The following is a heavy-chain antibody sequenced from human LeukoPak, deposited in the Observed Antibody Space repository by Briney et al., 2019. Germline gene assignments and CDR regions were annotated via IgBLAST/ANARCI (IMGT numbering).Heavy chain of an antibody. CDR2: IHHSGST. V-gene: IGHV4-39*07. J-gene: IGHJ3*02. D-gene: IGHD3-10*01. CDR3: ARSRRVQAFDI. CDR1: GASITSSGYY. Sequence: PSETLSLTCTVSGASITSSGYYWGWIRQPPGKGLEWIGTIHHSGSTYYNPSLKSRVTISVDTSKNQFSLGLSSVTAADTAVYYCARSRRVQAFDIWGQGTMVTVSS.